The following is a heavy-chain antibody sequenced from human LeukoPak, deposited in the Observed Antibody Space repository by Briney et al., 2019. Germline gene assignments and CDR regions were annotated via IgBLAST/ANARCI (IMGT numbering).Heavy chain of an antibody. CDR2: ISSSGITI. CDR1: GFTFSSYE. CDR3: AREVRGYSGYRDFDY. V-gene: IGHV3-48*03. Sequence: GGSLRLSCAASGFTFSSYEMNWVRQAPGEGVEWVSYISSSGITIYYADSVKGRFTISRDNAKNSLYLQMNSLRAEDTAVYYCAREVRGYSGYRDFDYWGQGTLVTVSS. D-gene: IGHD5-12*01. J-gene: IGHJ4*02.